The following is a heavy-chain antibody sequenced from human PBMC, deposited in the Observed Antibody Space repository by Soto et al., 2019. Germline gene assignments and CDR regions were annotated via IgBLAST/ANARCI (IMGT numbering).Heavy chain of an antibody. V-gene: IGHV3-21*01. D-gene: IGHD5-18*01. J-gene: IGHJ4*02. CDR3: ARDQPGYSYGYGLGY. CDR1: GFTFSSYL. CDR2: ISSSSSYI. Sequence: GGSLRLSCSASGFTFSSYLMHWVRQAPGKGLEWVSSISSSSSYIYYADSVKGRFTISRDNAKNSLYLQMNSLRAEDTAVYYCARDQPGYSYGYGLGYWGQGTLVTVSS.